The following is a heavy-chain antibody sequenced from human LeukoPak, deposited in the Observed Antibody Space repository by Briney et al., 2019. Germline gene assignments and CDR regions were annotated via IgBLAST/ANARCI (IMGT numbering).Heavy chain of an antibody. CDR3: ARGGYYNWFDP. V-gene: IGHV4-61*02. CDR1: GGSISSGSYY. Sequence: SETLSLTCTVSGGSISSGSYYWSWIRQPAGKGLEWIGRIYTSGSTNYNPSLKSRVTISVDTSKNQFSLKLSSVTAADTAVYYCARGGYYNWFDPWGQGTLVTVSS. D-gene: IGHD3-16*01. CDR2: IYTSGST. J-gene: IGHJ5*02.